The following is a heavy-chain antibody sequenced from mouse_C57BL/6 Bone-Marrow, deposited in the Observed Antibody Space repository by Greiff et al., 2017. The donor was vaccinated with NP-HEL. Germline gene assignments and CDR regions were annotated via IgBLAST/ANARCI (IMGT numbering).Heavy chain of an antibody. CDR1: GYTFTSYW. CDR3: ARTYYSNYVGIWYAMDY. Sequence: QVQLQQPGAELVKPGASVKLSCKASGYTFTSYWMHWVKQRPGQGLEWIGMIHPNSGSTNYNEKFKSKATLTVDKSSSTAYMQLSSLTSEDSAVYYCARTYYSNYVGIWYAMDYWGQGTSVTVSS. V-gene: IGHV1-64*01. D-gene: IGHD2-5*01. CDR2: IHPNSGST. J-gene: IGHJ4*01.